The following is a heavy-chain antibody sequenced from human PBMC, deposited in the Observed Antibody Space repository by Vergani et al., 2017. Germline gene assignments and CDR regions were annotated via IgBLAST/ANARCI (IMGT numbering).Heavy chain of an antibody. D-gene: IGHD2-2*01. Sequence: QVQLVESGGGVVQPGGSLRLSCAASGFTFTNYGMHWVRQAPGKGLEWVAFIRHDGTNQYYADSVKGRFTISRDNSRNTLDLQMNSLKPEDTAVYYCAKSRGTCSSTSCFYHYAMDVWGQGTTVTVSS. CDR3: AKSRGTCSSTSCFYHYAMDV. CDR1: GFTFTNYG. CDR2: IRHDGTNQ. J-gene: IGHJ6*02. V-gene: IGHV3-30*02.